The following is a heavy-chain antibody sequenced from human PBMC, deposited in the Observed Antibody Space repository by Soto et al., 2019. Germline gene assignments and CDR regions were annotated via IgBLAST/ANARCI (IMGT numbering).Heavy chain of an antibody. Sequence: SQTLSLTCAISGDSVSSTSAAWSWIRQSPSRGLEWLGRTYYRSKWYSDYAVSVKSRITINPDTSKNQFYLQLNSVTPEDTAVYYCARGSYYSGWVWGQGTLVTVS. CDR2: TYYRSKWYS. V-gene: IGHV6-1*01. CDR1: GDSVSSTSAA. J-gene: IGHJ4*02. CDR3: ARGSYYSGWV. D-gene: IGHD6-19*01.